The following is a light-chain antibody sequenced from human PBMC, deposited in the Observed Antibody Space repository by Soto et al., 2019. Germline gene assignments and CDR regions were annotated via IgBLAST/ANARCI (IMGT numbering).Light chain of an antibody. CDR2: G. Sequence: QSVLTQPPSVSGAPGQRVTISCTGSSSNIGAGYPVHWYQQLPGTAPKLLVAGNRPSGVPDRFSVSKSGASASLAITGLQAEDEADYYCASYAGSNNLLFGGGTKLTVL. V-gene: IGLV1-40*01. CDR1: SSNIGAGYP. J-gene: IGLJ3*02. CDR3: ASYAGSNNLL.